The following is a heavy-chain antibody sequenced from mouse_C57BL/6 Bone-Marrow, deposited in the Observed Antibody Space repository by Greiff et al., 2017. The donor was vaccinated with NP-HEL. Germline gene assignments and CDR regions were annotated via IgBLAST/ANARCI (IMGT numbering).Heavy chain of an antibody. CDR3: AREGLPSYYAMDY. J-gene: IGHJ4*01. V-gene: IGHV1-81*01. CDR1: GYTFTSYG. D-gene: IGHD2-4*01. CDR2: IYPRSGNT. Sequence: QVHVKQSGAELARPGASVKLSCKASGYTFTSYGISWVKQRTGQGLEWIGEIYPRSGNTYYNEKFKGQATLTADKSSSTAYMGLRSLTSEDSAVYFCAREGLPSYYAMDYWGQGTSVTVSS.